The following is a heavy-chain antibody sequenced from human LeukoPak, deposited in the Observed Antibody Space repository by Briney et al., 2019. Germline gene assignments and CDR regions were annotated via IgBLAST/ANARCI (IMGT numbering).Heavy chain of an antibody. J-gene: IGHJ5*02. D-gene: IGHD1-26*01. V-gene: IGHV3-23*01. Sequence: QSGGSLRLSCAASGFTFSSYAMSWVRQAPGKGLEWVSAISGSGGSTYYADSVKGRFTISRDNSKNTLYLQMNSLRAEDTAVYYCAKDWVTGGTYPGWFDPWGQGTLVTVSS. CDR3: AKDWVTGGTYPGWFDP. CDR1: GFTFSSYA. CDR2: ISGSGGST.